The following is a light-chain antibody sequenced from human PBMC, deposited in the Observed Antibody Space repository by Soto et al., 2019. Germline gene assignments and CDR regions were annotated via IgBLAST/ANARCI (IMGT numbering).Light chain of an antibody. V-gene: IGLV1-40*01. J-gene: IGLJ2*01. CDR2: GNS. CDR3: QSYARSLSGVV. CDR1: SSNIGAGYD. Sequence: QSVLTQPPSVSGAPGQRVTISCTGSSSNIGAGYDVHWYQQLPGTAPKLLIYGNSNRPSGVPDRFSGSKSGTSASLAITGLQDEDEADYYCQSYARSLSGVVFGGGTPLTVL.